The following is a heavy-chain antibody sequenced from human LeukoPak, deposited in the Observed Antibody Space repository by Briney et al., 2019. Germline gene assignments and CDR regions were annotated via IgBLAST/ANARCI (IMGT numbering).Heavy chain of an antibody. CDR1: GGSLSNYF. V-gene: IGHV4-4*09. CDR3: TRGFLQIDS. J-gene: IGHJ5*01. Sequence: PSETLPLTRTVSGGSLSNYFWTWLRQPPAKGLDWIGYIYTSGNTNYTTSLESRVTMSVDTSKPQFSLRLNSLTAADAAVYYCTRGFLQIDSWGQGTLVTVSS. CDR2: IYTSGNT.